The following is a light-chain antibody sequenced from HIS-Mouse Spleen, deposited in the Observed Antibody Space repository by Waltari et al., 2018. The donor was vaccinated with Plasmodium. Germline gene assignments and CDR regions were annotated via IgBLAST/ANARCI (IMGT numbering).Light chain of an antibody. CDR3: QQYNTYSWT. Sequence: DIQMTQSPSTLSASVGGRVTITCRASQSISSLLAWYQQKPGKAPKVLIYKASSLDSGVPSRFSGSASETEVTLTISSLQTDDFSTYCCQQYNTYSWTCGQGTKVEIK. V-gene: IGKV1-5*03. CDR2: KAS. J-gene: IGKJ1*01. CDR1: QSISSL.